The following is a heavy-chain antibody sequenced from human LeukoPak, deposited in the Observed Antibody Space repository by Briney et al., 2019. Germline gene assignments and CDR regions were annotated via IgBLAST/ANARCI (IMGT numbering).Heavy chain of an antibody. J-gene: IGHJ4*02. V-gene: IGHV3-33*08. D-gene: IGHD3-16*01. Sequence: PGGSLRLSCAASGFTFSSYAMSWVRQAPGKGLEWVAVIWYDGSNKYYADSVKGRFTISRDNSKNTLYLQMNSLRAEDTAVYYCARDRGGYYFDYWGQGTLVTVSS. CDR1: GFTFSSYA. CDR3: ARDRGGYYFDY. CDR2: IWYDGSNK.